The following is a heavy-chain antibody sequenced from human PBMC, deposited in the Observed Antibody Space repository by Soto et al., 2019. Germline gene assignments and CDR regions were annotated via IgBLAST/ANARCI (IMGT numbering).Heavy chain of an antibody. V-gene: IGHV1-2*02. CDR3: ARDLPRDLVRGSFDI. CDR1: GYTFSDYY. CDR2: ISPKSGGT. Sequence: VQLVQSGAEVQKPGASVKVSCKASGYTFSDYYVHWVRQAPGQGLEWMGWISPKSGGTNYAQKFQGRVTMTRDTSIFTAYMELSRLRSEDTAVYYCARDLPRDLVRGSFDIWGQGTMVTVSS. J-gene: IGHJ3*02. D-gene: IGHD3-10*01.